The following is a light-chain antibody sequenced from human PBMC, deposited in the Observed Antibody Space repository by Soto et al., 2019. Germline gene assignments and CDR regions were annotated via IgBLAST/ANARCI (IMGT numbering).Light chain of an antibody. V-gene: IGKV3-11*01. CDR1: QSVSSS. CDR2: DAS. J-gene: IGKJ4*01. Sequence: EIVLTQSPATLSLSPGERATLSCRASQSVSSSLAWYQQKPGQTPRLLIYDASNRATGIPARFSRSGSGTDFTLTVSSLEPEDFAVYYCQQRSSWPLTFGGGTKVEIK. CDR3: QQRSSWPLT.